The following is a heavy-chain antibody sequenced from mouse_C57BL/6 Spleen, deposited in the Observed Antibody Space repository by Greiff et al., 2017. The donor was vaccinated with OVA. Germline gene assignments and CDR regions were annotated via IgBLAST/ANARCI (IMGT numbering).Heavy chain of an antibody. V-gene: IGHV5-12*01. J-gene: IGHJ4*01. Sequence: DVHLVESGGGLVQPGGSLKLSCAASGFTFSDYYMYWVRQTPEKRLEWVAYLSHGGGSTYYPHTVKGSFTISRDNAKNTLYMQMSRLKSEDTAMYYCARHGAMDYWGQGTSVTVSS. CDR2: LSHGGGST. CDR3: ARHGAMDY. CDR1: GFTFSDYY.